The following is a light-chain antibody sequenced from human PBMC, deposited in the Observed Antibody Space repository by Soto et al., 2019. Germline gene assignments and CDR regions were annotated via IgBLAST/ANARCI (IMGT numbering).Light chain of an antibody. CDR3: CSYAGTYTYV. Sequence: QSVLTQPASVSGSPGQSITISCTGTSGDIGSYNRVSWYQQHPGKAPKLIIYEVTDRPSGVSNRFSGSKSGNTASLTISGLQSEDEADYFCCSYAGTYTYVFASGTKVTVL. J-gene: IGLJ1*01. V-gene: IGLV2-14*01. CDR1: SGDIGSYNR. CDR2: EVT.